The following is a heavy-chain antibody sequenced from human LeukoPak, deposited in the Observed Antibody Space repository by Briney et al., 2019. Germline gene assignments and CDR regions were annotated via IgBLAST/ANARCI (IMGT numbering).Heavy chain of an antibody. D-gene: IGHD3-3*01. Sequence: SVKVSCKASGGTFSSYAISWVRQAPGQGLEWMGGIIPIFGTANYAQKFQGRVTITADESTSTAYMELSSLRSEDTAVYYCARGGLGVQNWYFDLWGRGTLVTVSS. V-gene: IGHV1-69*13. J-gene: IGHJ2*01. CDR1: GGTFSSYA. CDR2: IIPIFGTA. CDR3: ARGGLGVQNWYFDL.